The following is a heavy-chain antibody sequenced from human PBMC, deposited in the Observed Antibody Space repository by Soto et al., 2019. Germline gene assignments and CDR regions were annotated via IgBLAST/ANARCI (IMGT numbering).Heavy chain of an antibody. Sequence: QVHLVQSGAEVKKPGSSVKVSCKASGGNFHSHAISWVRQAPGHVLEWLGGIIPICETANYEQNFQGRVTISEAESMNTAYLNLNSPAAEDRAIYYGAVGDLSRWYSNYWGQGTQVTVSS. J-gene: IGHJ4*02. V-gene: IGHV1-69*01. D-gene: IGHD3-10*01. CDR1: GGNFHSHA. CDR3: AVGDLSRWYSNY. CDR2: IIPICETA.